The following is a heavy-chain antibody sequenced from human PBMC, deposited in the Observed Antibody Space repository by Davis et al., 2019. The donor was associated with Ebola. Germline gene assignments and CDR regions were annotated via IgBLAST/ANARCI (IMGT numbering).Heavy chain of an antibody. CDR2: ISYDGSNK. Sequence: GESLKISCAASGFTFSSYAMHWVRQAPGKGLEWVAVISYDGSNKYYADSVKGRFTISRDNSKNTLYLQMNSLRAEDTAVYYCARTAQGVIITWGQGTLVTVSS. D-gene: IGHD3-10*01. J-gene: IGHJ4*02. V-gene: IGHV3-30-3*01. CDR1: GFTFSSYA. CDR3: ARTAQGVIIT.